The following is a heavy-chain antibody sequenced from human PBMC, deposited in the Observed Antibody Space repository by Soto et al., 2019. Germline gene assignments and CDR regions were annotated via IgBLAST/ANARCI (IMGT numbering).Heavy chain of an antibody. Sequence: SGPTLVNPTQTLTLTFTFSGFSLITIGVCVGWIRHPPGKALEWLALIYWNDDKRYSPSLKSRLTITKDTSKNQVVLTMTNMDPVDTATYYCAHSTWIQLWPQDYYGMDVWGQGTTVTVSS. J-gene: IGHJ6*02. D-gene: IGHD5-18*01. V-gene: IGHV2-5*01. CDR3: AHSTWIQLWPQDYYGMDV. CDR2: IYWNDDK. CDR1: GFSLITIGVC.